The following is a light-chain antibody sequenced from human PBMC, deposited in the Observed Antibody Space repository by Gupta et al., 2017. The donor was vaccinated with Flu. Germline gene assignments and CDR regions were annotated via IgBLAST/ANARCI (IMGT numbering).Light chain of an antibody. V-gene: IGKV3D-11*02. CDR2: DIS. Sequence: EIVLTQSPVTLSSSPGERATLSCRASQSIDRFLAWFKHKSGQAPSLLIYDISNRASGIPERFSGSGGGTDFTLTISSREPEDFAVYYCQGLIVNHPMWTFGQGTKVEI. CDR3: QGLIVNHPMWT. J-gene: IGKJ1*01. CDR1: QSIDRF.